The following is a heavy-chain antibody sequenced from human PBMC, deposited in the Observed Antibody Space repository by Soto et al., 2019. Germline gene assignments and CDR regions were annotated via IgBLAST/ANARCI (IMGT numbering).Heavy chain of an antibody. Sequence: EVQLVESGGGLVKPGGSLILSCAASGFTFSSYSMNWVRQAPVKGLEWVSSISSSSSYIYYADSVKGRFTISRDNAKNSLYLQMNSLRAEDTAVYYCARDPYSSGWFDYWGQGTIVTVSS. CDR3: ARDPYSSGWFDY. J-gene: IGHJ4*02. V-gene: IGHV3-21*01. CDR2: ISSSSSYI. CDR1: GFTFSSYS. D-gene: IGHD6-19*01.